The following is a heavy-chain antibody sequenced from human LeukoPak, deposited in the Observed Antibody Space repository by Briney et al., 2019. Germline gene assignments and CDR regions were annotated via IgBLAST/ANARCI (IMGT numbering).Heavy chain of an antibody. CDR3: ARVSGGWHYYYYGMDV. D-gene: IGHD6-19*01. Sequence: ASVKVSCKASGYTFTNYAMHWVRQAPGQRLEWMGWINAGNGNTKYSQKFQGRVTITRDTSASTAYMELSSLRSEDTAVYYCARVSGGWHYYYYGMDVWGQGTTVTVSS. CDR1: GYTFTNYA. CDR2: INAGNGNT. V-gene: IGHV1-3*01. J-gene: IGHJ6*02.